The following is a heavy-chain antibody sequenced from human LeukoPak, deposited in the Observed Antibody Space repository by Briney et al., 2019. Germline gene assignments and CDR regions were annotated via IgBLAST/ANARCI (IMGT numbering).Heavy chain of an antibody. J-gene: IGHJ6*04. Sequence: SETLSLTCAVSGYSISSGYYWGWIRQPPGKGLEWIGSIYHSGSTYYNPSLKSRVTISVDTSKNQFSLKLSSVTAADTAVYYCARGGGQYQLLDYYYGMDVWGKGTTVTVSS. CDR1: GYSISSGYY. CDR3: ARGGGQYQLLDYYYGMDV. V-gene: IGHV4-38-2*01. D-gene: IGHD2-2*01. CDR2: IYHSGST.